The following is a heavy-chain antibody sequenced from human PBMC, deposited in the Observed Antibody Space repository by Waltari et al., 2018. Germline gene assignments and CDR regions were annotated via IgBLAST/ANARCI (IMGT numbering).Heavy chain of an antibody. CDR2: IIPILGIA. Sequence: QVQLVQSGAEVKKPGSSVKVSCKASGGTFSSYTISWVRRAPGQGLEWMGRIIPILGIANYAQKFQGRVTITADKSTSTAYMELSSLRSEDTAVYYCASFTAMVMDNAFDIWGQGTMVTVSS. V-gene: IGHV1-69*02. J-gene: IGHJ3*02. D-gene: IGHD5-18*01. CDR1: GGTFSSYT. CDR3: ASFTAMVMDNAFDI.